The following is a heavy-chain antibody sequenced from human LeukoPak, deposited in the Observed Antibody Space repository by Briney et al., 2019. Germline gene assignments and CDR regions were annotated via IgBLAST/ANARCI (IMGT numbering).Heavy chain of an antibody. CDR1: GYTFTGYY. Sequence: GASVKVSCKASGYTFTGYYMHWVRQAPGQGLEWMGWINPNSGGTNYAQKFQGRVTMTRDTSISTAYMELSRLRSDDTAVYYCARHVGEAAAGTFDYWGQGTLVTVSS. J-gene: IGHJ4*02. D-gene: IGHD6-13*01. V-gene: IGHV1-2*02. CDR2: INPNSGGT. CDR3: ARHVGEAAAGTFDY.